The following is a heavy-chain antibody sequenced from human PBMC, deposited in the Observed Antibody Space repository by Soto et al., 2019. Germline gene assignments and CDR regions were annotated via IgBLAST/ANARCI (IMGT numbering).Heavy chain of an antibody. CDR1: GGSISSGGYY. V-gene: IGHV4-31*03. D-gene: IGHD4-4*01. J-gene: IGHJ6*02. Sequence: SETLSLTCTVSGGSISSGGYYWSWIRQHPGKGLEWIGYIYYSGSTYYNPSLKSRVTISVDTSKNQFSLKLSSVTAADTAVYYCARGRESVTGMFLDGMDVWGQGTTVTVSS. CDR3: ARGRESVTGMFLDGMDV. CDR2: IYYSGST.